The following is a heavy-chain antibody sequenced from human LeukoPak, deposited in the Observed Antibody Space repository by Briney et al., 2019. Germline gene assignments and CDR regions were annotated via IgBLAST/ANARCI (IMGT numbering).Heavy chain of an antibody. Sequence: SVKVSCKASGGTFSSYTISWVRQAPGQGLEWMGRIIPILGIANYAQKFQGRVTITAEKSTSTAYMELSSLRSEDTAVYYCAGWYCSSTSCYNPPMDVWGKGTTVTVSS. CDR1: GGTFSSYT. V-gene: IGHV1-69*02. CDR3: AGWYCSSTSCYNPPMDV. CDR2: IIPILGIA. D-gene: IGHD2-2*02. J-gene: IGHJ6*03.